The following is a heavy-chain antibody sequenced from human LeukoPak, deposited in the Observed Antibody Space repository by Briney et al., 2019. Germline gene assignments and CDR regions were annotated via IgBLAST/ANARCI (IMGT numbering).Heavy chain of an antibody. Sequence: PGGSLRLSCAASGFTFSSYAMSWVRQAPGKGLEWVSYISSSGSTVYYADSVKGRFTISRDNAKNSLYLQMNSLRAEDTAVYYCAREAYYDILTGYKQNWFDPWGQGTLVTVSS. J-gene: IGHJ5*02. CDR3: AREAYYDILTGYKQNWFDP. D-gene: IGHD3-9*01. V-gene: IGHV3-48*03. CDR2: ISSSGSTV. CDR1: GFTFSSYA.